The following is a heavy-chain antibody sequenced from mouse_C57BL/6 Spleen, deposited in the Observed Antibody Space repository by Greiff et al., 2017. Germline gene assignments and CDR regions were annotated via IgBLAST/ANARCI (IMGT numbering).Heavy chain of an antibody. CDR2: INPSNGGT. CDR1: GYTFTSYW. Sequence: QVQLQQPGTELVKPGASVKLSCKASGYTFTSYWMHWVKQRPGQGLEWIGNINPSNGGTNYNEKFKSKATLTVDKSSSTAYMQLSSLTSEDAAVYYCARSSGYDGAWFAYWGQGTLVTVSA. V-gene: IGHV1-53*01. D-gene: IGHD2-2*01. J-gene: IGHJ3*01. CDR3: ARSSGYDGAWFAY.